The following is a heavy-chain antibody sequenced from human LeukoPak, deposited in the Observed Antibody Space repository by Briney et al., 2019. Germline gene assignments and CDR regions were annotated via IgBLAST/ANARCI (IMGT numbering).Heavy chain of an antibody. Sequence: PSETLSLTCAVYGGSFSGYYWSWIRQPPGKGLEWIGEINHSGSTNYNPSLKSRVTISVDTSKNQFSLKLSSVTAADTAVYYCARGRVIAARRAFDYWGQGTLVTVSS. CDR1: GGSFSGYY. J-gene: IGHJ4*02. CDR3: ARGRVIAARRAFDY. D-gene: IGHD6-6*01. V-gene: IGHV4-34*01. CDR2: INHSGST.